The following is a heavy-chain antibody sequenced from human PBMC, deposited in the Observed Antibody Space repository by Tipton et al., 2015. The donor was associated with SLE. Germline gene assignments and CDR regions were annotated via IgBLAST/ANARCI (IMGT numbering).Heavy chain of an antibody. CDR2: IRSSGSTI. J-gene: IGHJ3*02. CDR3: AREWELRGAFDI. Sequence: SLRLSCAASGFTFSSYEMNWVRQAPGKGLEWVSYIRSSGSTIYYADSVKGRFTISRDNAKNSLYLQMNSLRAEDTAVYYCAREWELRGAFDIWGQGTMVTVSS. D-gene: IGHD1-26*01. V-gene: IGHV3-48*03. CDR1: GFTFSSYE.